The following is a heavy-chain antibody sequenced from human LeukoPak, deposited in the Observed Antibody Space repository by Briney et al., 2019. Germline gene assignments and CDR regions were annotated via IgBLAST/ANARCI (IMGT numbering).Heavy chain of an antibody. Sequence: ASVKVSCKASGYTFTGYYMLWVRQAPGQGLEWMGWINPNSGGTNYAQKFQGRVTMTRDTCISTAYMELSRLRSDDTAVYYCARDLDEIVVDPANRAFDIWGQGTLVTVSS. V-gene: IGHV1-2*02. J-gene: IGHJ3*02. D-gene: IGHD2-2*01. CDR1: GYTFTGYY. CDR2: INPNSGGT. CDR3: ARDLDEIVVDPANRAFDI.